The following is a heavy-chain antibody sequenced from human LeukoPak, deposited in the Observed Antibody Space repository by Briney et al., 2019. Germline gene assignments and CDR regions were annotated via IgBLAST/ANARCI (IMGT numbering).Heavy chain of an antibody. CDR2: INWRGDDT. Sequence: GGSLRLSCAASGFTFDDYAMTWVRQVPGKGLEWVSDINWRGDDTGYADSVKGRFNISRDNAKNSLYLEMNSLKVEDTAIYYCAREVTGYCSNDNCYYYYYMDVWGKGTTVTVSS. CDR1: GFTFDDYA. D-gene: IGHD2-8*01. CDR3: AREVTGYCSNDNCYYYYYMDV. J-gene: IGHJ6*03. V-gene: IGHV3-20*04.